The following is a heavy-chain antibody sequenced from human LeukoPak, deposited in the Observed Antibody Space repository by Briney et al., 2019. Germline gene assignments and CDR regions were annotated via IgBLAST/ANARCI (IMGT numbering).Heavy chain of an antibody. CDR1: GYTFTGYQ. Sequence: ASVKVSCKSSGYTFTGYQMHWVRQAPGQGLEWMGRLNANSGGTNTAQKFQGRVTMTRDTSKTTAYMELSGLRSDDTAVYYCARGEDLGVAMDYYYGLDVWGQGTTVTVSS. CDR3: ARGEDLGVAMDYYYGLDV. CDR2: LNANSGGT. J-gene: IGHJ6*02. D-gene: IGHD2-8*01. V-gene: IGHV1-2*06.